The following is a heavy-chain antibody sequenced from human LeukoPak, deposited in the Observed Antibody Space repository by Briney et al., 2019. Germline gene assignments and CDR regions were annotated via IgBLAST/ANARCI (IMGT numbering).Heavy chain of an antibody. CDR1: GFTFSSYP. Sequence: GGSLRLSCVVSGFTFSSYPMSWVRQAPGKGLEWVPVISESGDVTHYADSMKGRFTISRDNTKNTLNLQMNSLRDEDTAIYYCARDSSHYLGSSDYWGQGTLVTVSS. J-gene: IGHJ4*02. CDR2: ISESGDVT. V-gene: IGHV3-23*01. CDR3: ARDSSHYLGSSDY. D-gene: IGHD6-6*01.